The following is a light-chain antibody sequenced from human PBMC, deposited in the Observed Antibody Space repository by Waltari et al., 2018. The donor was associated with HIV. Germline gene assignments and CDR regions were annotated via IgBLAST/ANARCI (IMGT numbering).Light chain of an antibody. CDR3: QQYFATPPT. J-gene: IGKJ4*01. CDR1: RTILYTSNNQNY. Sequence: DIVMTQSPDSLAVSLGDRATITCTSSRTILYTSNNQNYLAWYQQKPGQPPKLLIYWASTRQPGVPDRFSGSGSGTDFTLTISSLQAEDVAVYSCQQYFATPPTFGGGTKVEIK. V-gene: IGKV4-1*01. CDR2: WAS.